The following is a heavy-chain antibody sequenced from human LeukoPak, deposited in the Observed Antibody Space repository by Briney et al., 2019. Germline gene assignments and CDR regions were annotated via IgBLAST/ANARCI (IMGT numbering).Heavy chain of an antibody. CDR3: ARGGEYYDCTVLPDAFDI. V-gene: IGHV1-2*02. Sequence: ASVKVSCKASGYTFTGYYMHWVRQAPGQGLEWMGWINPNSGGTNYAQKFQGRVTMTRDTSISTAYMELSRLRSDDTAVYYCARGGEYYDCTVLPDAFDIWGQGTMVTVSS. D-gene: IGHD3-22*01. CDR2: INPNSGGT. J-gene: IGHJ3*02. CDR1: GYTFTGYY.